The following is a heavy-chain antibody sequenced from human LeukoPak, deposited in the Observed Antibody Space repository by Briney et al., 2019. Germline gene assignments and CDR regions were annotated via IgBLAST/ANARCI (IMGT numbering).Heavy chain of an antibody. D-gene: IGHD6-19*01. CDR1: GGSISSGDYY. Sequence: PSETLSLTCTVSGGSISSGDYYWSWIRQPPGKGLEWIGYIYYSGSTYYNPSLKSRVTISVDTSKNQFSLKLSSVTAADTAVYYCVRVRAVAGRGFDYWGQGTPVTVSS. CDR3: VRVRAVAGRGFDY. CDR2: IYYSGST. J-gene: IGHJ4*02. V-gene: IGHV4-30-4*08.